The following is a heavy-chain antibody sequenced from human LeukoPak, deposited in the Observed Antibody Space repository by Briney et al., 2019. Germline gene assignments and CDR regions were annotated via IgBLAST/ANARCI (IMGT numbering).Heavy chain of an antibody. D-gene: IGHD2-2*01. CDR2: IYYSGST. Sequence: SETLSLTCTVSGGSISSYYWSWIRQPPGKGLEWVGYIYYSGSTNYNPSLKSRVTISVDTSKNQFSLKLSSVTAADTAVYYCARFIVVVPAAPSSHWFDPWGQGTLVTVSS. J-gene: IGHJ5*02. CDR1: GGSISSYY. CDR3: ARFIVVVPAAPSSHWFDP. V-gene: IGHV4-59*01.